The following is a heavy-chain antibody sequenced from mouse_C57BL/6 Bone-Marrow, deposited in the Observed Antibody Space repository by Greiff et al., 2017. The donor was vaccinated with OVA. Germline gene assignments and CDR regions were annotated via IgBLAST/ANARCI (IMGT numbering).Heavy chain of an antibody. CDR3: ARDYSNYGWYFDV. CDR2: IYPRSGNT. V-gene: IGHV1-81*01. D-gene: IGHD2-5*01. Sequence: QVQLQQSGAELARPGASVKLSCKASGYTFTSYGISWVKQRTGQGLEWIGEIYPRSGNTYYNEKFKGKATLTADKSSSTADMELRSLTSEDSAVYFCARDYSNYGWYFDVWGTGTTVTVSS. CDR1: GYTFTSYG. J-gene: IGHJ1*03.